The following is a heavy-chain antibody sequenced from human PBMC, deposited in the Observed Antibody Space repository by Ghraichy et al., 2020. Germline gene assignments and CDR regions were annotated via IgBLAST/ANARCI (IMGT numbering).Heavy chain of an antibody. CDR2: INPNSGGT. CDR3: ARGGPGDYTRA. J-gene: IGHJ5*02. D-gene: IGHD3/OR15-3a*01. CDR1: GYTSTDYY. Sequence: ASVKVSCKASGYTSTDYYIHWVRQAPGEGLEWMGRINPNSGGTIYAQRFQGRVTMTRDTSLSTAYMELSRLTSDDAAVYYCARGGPGDYTRAWGQGTLVTVSS. V-gene: IGHV1-2*06.